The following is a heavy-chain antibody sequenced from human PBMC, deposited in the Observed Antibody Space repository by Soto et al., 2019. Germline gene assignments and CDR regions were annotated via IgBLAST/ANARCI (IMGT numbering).Heavy chain of an antibody. Sequence: GGSLRLSCAASGFTFSRYAMHWVRQAPGKGLEWVSGISGSGDSPFYVDSVKGRFTISRDNSKNTLYLQMNSLRAEDTAVYYCAKGAAGGTLGADDWFDPWGQGTVVTVSS. CDR2: ISGSGDSP. D-gene: IGHD6-13*01. V-gene: IGHV3-23*01. CDR1: GFTFSRYA. CDR3: AKGAAGGTLGADDWFDP. J-gene: IGHJ5*02.